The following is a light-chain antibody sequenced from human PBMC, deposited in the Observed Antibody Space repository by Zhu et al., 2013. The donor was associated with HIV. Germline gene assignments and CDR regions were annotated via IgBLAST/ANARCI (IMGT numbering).Light chain of an antibody. V-gene: IGKV1-9*01. Sequence: DIQLTQSPSLLSACVGDRVTITCRASQGISSYLAWYQQKPGKAPKLLIYGASTLQSGVPSRFSGSGSGTDFTLTISRLEPEDFAVYYCQQYGSSPNSFGQGTKLEIK. CDR1: QGISSY. CDR2: GAS. J-gene: IGKJ2*03. CDR3: QQYGSSPNS.